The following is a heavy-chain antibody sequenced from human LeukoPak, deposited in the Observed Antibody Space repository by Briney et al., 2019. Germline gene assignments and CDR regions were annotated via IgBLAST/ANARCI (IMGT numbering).Heavy chain of an antibody. CDR1: GYTFTGYY. CDR3: ASFQLGELGWSS. CDR2: INPNGGGT. J-gene: IGHJ4*02. V-gene: IGHV1-2*02. D-gene: IGHD2-15*01. Sequence: ASVKVSCKASGYTFTGYYIHWVRQAPGLGLEWMGWINPNGGGTNYAQKFQGRVTMTRDTSISTAYMELSSLRSDDTAVYYCASFQLGELGWSSWGQGTLVTVSS.